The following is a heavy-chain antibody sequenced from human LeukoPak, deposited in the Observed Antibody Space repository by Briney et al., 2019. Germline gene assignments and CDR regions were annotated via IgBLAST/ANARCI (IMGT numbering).Heavy chain of an antibody. CDR2: IQYNGNGE. CDR1: GFTFSGYG. CDR3: AKGHAYHLDY. J-gene: IGHJ4*02. Sequence: QPGRSLRLSCVASGFTFSGYGMHWVRQAPGKGLEWVAFIQYNGNGEYYRDSVKGRFTFSRDNSKNTLYLQMNSLRAEDTAVYYCAKGHAYHLDYWGQGALVTVSS. D-gene: IGHD2-2*01. V-gene: IGHV3-30*02.